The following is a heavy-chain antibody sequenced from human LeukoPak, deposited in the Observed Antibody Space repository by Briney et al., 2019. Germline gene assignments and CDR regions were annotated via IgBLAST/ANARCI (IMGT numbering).Heavy chain of an antibody. CDR2: IRFEASKK. Sequence: PGGSLRLSCVASGFSFDNYGMHWVRQAPGKGLEWVSLIRFEASKKFYAPSVKGRFTISRDNSKNTLYLQMNSLRAEDTAVYYCANGLMKTLDYWGQGTLVTVSS. V-gene: IGHV3-30*02. J-gene: IGHJ4*02. CDR3: ANGLMKTLDY. CDR1: GFSFDNYG.